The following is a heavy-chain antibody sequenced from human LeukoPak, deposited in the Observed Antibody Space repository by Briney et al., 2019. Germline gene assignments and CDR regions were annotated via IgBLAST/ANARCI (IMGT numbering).Heavy chain of an antibody. Sequence: QPGGSLLLSCAASGFNFRSYAMSGGRQARGKGREWVSAISGSGGSTYYADSVKGRFTISRDNSKNTLYLQMNSLRAEDTAVYYCAKGATVTTYDYFDYWGQGTLVTVSS. CDR2: ISGSGGST. D-gene: IGHD4-17*01. CDR3: AKGATVTTYDYFDY. J-gene: IGHJ4*02. CDR1: GFNFRSYA. V-gene: IGHV3-23*01.